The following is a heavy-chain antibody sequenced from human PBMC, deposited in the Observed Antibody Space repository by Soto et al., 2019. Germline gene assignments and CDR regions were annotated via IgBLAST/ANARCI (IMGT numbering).Heavy chain of an antibody. CDR3: AREMGRDGYNSVHDAFDI. Sequence: QVQLVESGGGLVKPGGSLRLSCAASGFTFSDYYMSWIRQAPGKGLEWVSYISSSGSTIYYADSVKGRFSISRDNXKXSXXLQMNSLRDEDTAVYYCAREMGRDGYNSVHDAFDIWGQGTMVTVSS. J-gene: IGHJ3*02. CDR2: ISSSGSTI. D-gene: IGHD5-12*01. V-gene: IGHV3-11*01. CDR1: GFTFSDYY.